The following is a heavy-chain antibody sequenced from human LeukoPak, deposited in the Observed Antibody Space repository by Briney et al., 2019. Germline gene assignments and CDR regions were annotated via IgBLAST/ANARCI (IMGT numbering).Heavy chain of an antibody. Sequence: SVKVSCKASGGTFSSYAISWVRQAPGQGLEWMGGIIPIFGTANCAQKFQGRVTITADESTSTAYTELSSLRSEDTAVYYCARGVLRYFDWLLEYFDYWGQGTLVTVSS. CDR2: IIPIFGTA. D-gene: IGHD3-9*01. CDR1: GGTFSSYA. CDR3: ARGVLRYFDWLLEYFDY. J-gene: IGHJ4*02. V-gene: IGHV1-69*01.